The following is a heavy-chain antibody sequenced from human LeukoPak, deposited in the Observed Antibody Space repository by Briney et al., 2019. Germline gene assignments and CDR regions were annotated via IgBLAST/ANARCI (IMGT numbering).Heavy chain of an antibody. Sequence: GGSLRLSCAASGFTFSSYGMSWVRQAPGKGLEWVSAISGSGGSTYYADSVKGRFTISRDNSKNTLSLQMNSLRAEDTALYYCAKYSSGWVNDYWGQGTLVTVSS. CDR3: AKYSSGWVNDY. CDR1: GFTFSSYG. J-gene: IGHJ4*02. V-gene: IGHV3-23*01. CDR2: ISGSGGST. D-gene: IGHD6-19*01.